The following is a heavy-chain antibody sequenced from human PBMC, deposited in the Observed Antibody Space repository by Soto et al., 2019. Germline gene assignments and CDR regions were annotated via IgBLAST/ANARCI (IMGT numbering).Heavy chain of an antibody. D-gene: IGHD3-3*01. CDR2: INPNSGGT. CDR3: ARAITIFGVVIYGTDV. CDR1: GYTFTGYY. J-gene: IGHJ6*02. Sequence: ASVKLSCKASGYTFTGYYMHWLRQAPRQGLEWMGWINPNSGGTKYAQKFQGRVTMTRDTSISTAYMELSRLRSDDTAVYYCARAITIFGVVIYGTDVWGQGTTVTVSS. V-gene: IGHV1-2*02.